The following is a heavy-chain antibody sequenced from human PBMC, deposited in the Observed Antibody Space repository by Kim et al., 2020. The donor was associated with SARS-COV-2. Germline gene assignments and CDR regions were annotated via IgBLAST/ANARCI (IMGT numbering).Heavy chain of an antibody. D-gene: IGHD3-16*01. CDR3: ASVGELPPYYYYYGMDV. J-gene: IGHJ6*02. Sequence: SVKVSCKASGGTFSSYAISWVRQAPGQGLEWMGGIIPIFGTANYAQKFQGRVTITADESTSTAYMELSSLRSEDTAVYYCASVGELPPYYYYYGMDVWGQGTTVTVSS. CDR1: GGTFSSYA. CDR2: IIPIFGTA. V-gene: IGHV1-69*13.